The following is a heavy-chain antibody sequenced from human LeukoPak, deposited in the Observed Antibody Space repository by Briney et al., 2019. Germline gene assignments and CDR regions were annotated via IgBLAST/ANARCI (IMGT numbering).Heavy chain of an antibody. V-gene: IGHV1-69*04. CDR1: GGTFSSYA. CDR3: ARDRGDGYNSPDY. J-gene: IGHJ4*02. CDR2: IIPILGIA. Sequence: SVKVSCKAPGGTFSSYAISWVRQAPGQGLEWMGRIIPILGIANYAQKFQGRVTITADKSTSTAYMELSSLRSEDTAVYYCARDRGDGYNSPDYWGQGTLVTVSS. D-gene: IGHD5-24*01.